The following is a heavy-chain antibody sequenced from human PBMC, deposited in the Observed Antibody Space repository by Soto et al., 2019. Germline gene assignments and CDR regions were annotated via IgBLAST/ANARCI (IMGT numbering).Heavy chain of an antibody. V-gene: IGHV4-39*01. D-gene: IGHD5-18*01. CDR1: GGSISSSSYY. J-gene: IGHJ3*02. CDR2: IYYSGST. Sequence: QLQLQESGPGLVKPSETLSLTCTVSGGSISSSSYYWGWIRQPPGKGLEWIGSIYYSGSTYYNPSLKSRVTISVDTSKNQFSLKLSSVTAADTAVYYCARLANIFMDTAMWGWGFDIWGQGTMVTVSS. CDR3: ARLANIFMDTAMWGWGFDI.